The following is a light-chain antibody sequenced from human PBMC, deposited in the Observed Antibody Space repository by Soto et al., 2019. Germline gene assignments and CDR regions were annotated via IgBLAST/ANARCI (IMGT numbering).Light chain of an antibody. Sequence: DIQMTQSPSSLSASVGDRVTITCQASQDISNYLNWYQQKPGKARKLLIYDASNLETGVPSRFSGSGSGTDFTFTISSLQPEDIATYYCQQYDNLPPTWTFGQGTKVEIE. V-gene: IGKV1-33*01. CDR1: QDISNY. CDR2: DAS. J-gene: IGKJ1*01. CDR3: QQYDNLPPTWT.